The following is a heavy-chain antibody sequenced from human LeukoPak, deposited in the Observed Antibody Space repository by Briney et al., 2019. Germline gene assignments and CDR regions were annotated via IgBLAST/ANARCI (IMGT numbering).Heavy chain of an antibody. CDR2: FDPEDGVT. J-gene: IGHJ4*02. CDR1: GYTLTELS. V-gene: IGHV1-24*01. CDR3: ATDYYYDSSGYYLFY. D-gene: IGHD3-22*01. Sequence: ASVKVSCKVSGYTLTELSMHWVRQAPGKGLEWMGGFDPEDGVTIYAQKFQGRVTMTEDTSTDTAYMELSSLRSEDTAVYYCATDYYYDSSGYYLFYWGQGTLVTVSS.